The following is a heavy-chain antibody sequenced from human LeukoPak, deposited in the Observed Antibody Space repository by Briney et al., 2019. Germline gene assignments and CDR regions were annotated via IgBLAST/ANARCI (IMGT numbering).Heavy chain of an antibody. J-gene: IGHJ4*02. CDR1: GYSFTSYG. V-gene: IGHV1-18*01. CDR3: AKDCSGGTCYFDY. CDR2: ISAYNGNT. Sequence: ASVKVSCKASGYSFTSYGISWVRQAPGQGLEWMGWISAYNGNTNYAQKFQGRVTMTTDTSTSTAYMELRRVRSDDTAVYYCAKDCSGGTCYFDYWGQGTLVSVSS. D-gene: IGHD2-15*01.